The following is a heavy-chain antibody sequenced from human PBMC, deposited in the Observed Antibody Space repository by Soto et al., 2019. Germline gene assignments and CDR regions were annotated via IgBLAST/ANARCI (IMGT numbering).Heavy chain of an antibody. Sequence: SVKVSCKASGGTFSSYAISWVRQAPGQGLEWMGGIIPIFGTANYAQKFQGRVTITADESTSTAYMELSSLGSEDTAVYYCARRLVSKSTSWFDPWGQGTLVTVSS. D-gene: IGHD6-6*01. CDR1: GGTFSSYA. CDR3: ARRLVSKSTSWFDP. V-gene: IGHV1-69*13. J-gene: IGHJ5*02. CDR2: IIPIFGTA.